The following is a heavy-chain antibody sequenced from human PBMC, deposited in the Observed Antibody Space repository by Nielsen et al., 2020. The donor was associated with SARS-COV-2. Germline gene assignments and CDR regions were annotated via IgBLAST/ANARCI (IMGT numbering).Heavy chain of an antibody. J-gene: IGHJ4*02. CDR2: INPSGGST. CDR3: ARSAVGGKNFDS. V-gene: IGHV1-46*01. Sequence: ASVKVSCKASGYTFTNFYIHWVRQAPGQGLEWMGIINPSGGSTTYAQKFQGRVTMTRDTSTHTVYMELSSLRSEDTAVFYCARSAVGGKNFDSWGQGTLITVSS. D-gene: IGHD6-13*01. CDR1: GYTFTNFY.